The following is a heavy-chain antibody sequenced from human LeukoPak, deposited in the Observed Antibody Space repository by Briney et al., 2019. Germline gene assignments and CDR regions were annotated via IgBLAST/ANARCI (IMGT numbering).Heavy chain of an antibody. CDR1: GFTFSSYG. V-gene: IGHV3-30*03. D-gene: IGHD2/OR15-2a*01. Sequence: GGSLRLSCAASGFTFSSYGMFWVRQAPGKGLEWVALISYDGDTEYYADSVKGRFTISRDNARNSLYLQMDNLRAEDTGVYYCARDFYDGFALDYWGQGTLVTVSS. CDR2: ISYDGDTE. CDR3: ARDFYDGFALDY. J-gene: IGHJ4*02.